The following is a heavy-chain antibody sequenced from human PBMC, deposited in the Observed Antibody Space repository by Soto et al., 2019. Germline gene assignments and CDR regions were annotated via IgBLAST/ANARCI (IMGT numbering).Heavy chain of an antibody. Sequence: LGESLKISCNGSGYSFTIYWISWVRQMPGKGLEWMGRIDPSDSYTNYSPSFQGHVTISADKSISTAYLQWSSLKASDTAMYYCARPKFCSSTSCPYYYGMDAWGQGTTVTVSS. V-gene: IGHV5-10-1*01. CDR1: GYSFTIYW. CDR3: ARPKFCSSTSCPYYYGMDA. CDR2: IDPSDSYT. D-gene: IGHD2-2*01. J-gene: IGHJ6*02.